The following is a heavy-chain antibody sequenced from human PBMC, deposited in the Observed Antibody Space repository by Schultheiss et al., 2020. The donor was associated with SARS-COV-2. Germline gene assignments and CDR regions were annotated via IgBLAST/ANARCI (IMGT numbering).Heavy chain of an antibody. CDR2: IYYSGST. D-gene: IGHD3-3*01. CDR3: ASSHSYDFWSGFYYYYMDV. Sequence: SETLSLTCTVSGGSISGYYWSWIRQPPGKGLEWIGYIYYSGSTNYNPSLKSRVTISVDTSKNQFSLKLSSVTAADTAVYYCASSHSYDFWSGFYYYYMDVWGKGTTVTVSS. CDR1: GGSISGYY. J-gene: IGHJ6*03. V-gene: IGHV4-59*01.